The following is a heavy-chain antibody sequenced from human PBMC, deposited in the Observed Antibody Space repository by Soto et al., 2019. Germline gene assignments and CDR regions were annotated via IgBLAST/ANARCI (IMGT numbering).Heavy chain of an antibody. Sequence: SLRISCAASGFTFDDYAMHWVRQAPGKGLEWVSGISWNSGSVAYADSVKGRFTISRDNAKNALYLQMNSLRAEDTALYYCAKDSTISAAGWFDPWGQGTPVTVSS. J-gene: IGHJ5*02. CDR1: GFTFDDYA. CDR2: ISWNSGSV. D-gene: IGHD6-13*01. V-gene: IGHV3-9*01. CDR3: AKDSTISAAGWFDP.